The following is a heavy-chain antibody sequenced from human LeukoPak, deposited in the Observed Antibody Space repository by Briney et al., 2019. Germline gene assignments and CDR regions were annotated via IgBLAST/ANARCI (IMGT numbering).Heavy chain of an antibody. CDR2: INPNSGGT. V-gene: IGHV1-2*02. CDR1: GYTFTGYY. CDR3: ARIGISARGTNFHH. J-gene: IGHJ1*01. D-gene: IGHD6-13*01. Sequence: ASVKVSCKASGYTFTGYYMHWVRQAPGQGLEWMGWINPNSGGTNYAQNFQGRVTMTRDTSISTAYMELSRLRSDDTALYYCARIGISARGTNFHHWGQGTLVTVSS.